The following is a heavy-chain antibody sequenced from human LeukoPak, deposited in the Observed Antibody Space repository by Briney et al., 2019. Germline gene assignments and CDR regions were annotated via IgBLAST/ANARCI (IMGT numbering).Heavy chain of an antibody. CDR2: MYYSGST. J-gene: IGHJ4*02. Sequence: SETLSLTCTVSGGSISSSRYYWGWIRQPPGKGLEWIGSMYYSGSTYYNPSLKSRVTISVDTSKNQFSLKLSSVTAADTAVYYCARHPDYYDSSGYYYDPLYFDYWGQGTLVTVSS. D-gene: IGHD3-22*01. V-gene: IGHV4-39*01. CDR1: GGSISSSRYY. CDR3: ARHPDYYDSSGYYYDPLYFDY.